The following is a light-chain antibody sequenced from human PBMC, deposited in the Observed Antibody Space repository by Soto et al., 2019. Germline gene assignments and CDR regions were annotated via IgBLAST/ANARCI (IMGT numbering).Light chain of an antibody. Sequence: DIQMTQSPSTLSASVGDRLTIPCWASQSVSTSLAWYQQKPGIAPKLLIYQASSLENGVPSRFSGSGSGTEFTLTISSLQPDDFATYYCQQYNSYRTFGQGTKVDIK. CDR2: QAS. CDR3: QQYNSYRT. J-gene: IGKJ1*01. V-gene: IGKV1-5*03. CDR1: QSVSTS.